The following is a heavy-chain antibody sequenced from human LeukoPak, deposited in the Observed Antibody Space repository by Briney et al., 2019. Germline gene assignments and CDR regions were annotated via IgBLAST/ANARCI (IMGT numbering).Heavy chain of an antibody. Sequence: PGGSLRLSCAASGFTFSSYGMHWVRQAPGKGLEWVAFIRYDGSNKYYADSVKGRFTISRDNAKNSLYLQMNSLRAEDTAVYYCARYDTSDYYFDYWGQGTLVTVSS. V-gene: IGHV3-30*02. CDR2: IRYDGSNK. CDR3: ARYDTSDYYFDY. CDR1: GFTFSSYG. D-gene: IGHD3-22*01. J-gene: IGHJ4*02.